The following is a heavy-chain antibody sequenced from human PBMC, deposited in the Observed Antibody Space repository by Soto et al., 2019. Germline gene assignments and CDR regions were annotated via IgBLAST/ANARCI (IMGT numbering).Heavy chain of an antibody. Sequence: GASVKVSCKASGGTFSSYAISWVRQAPGQGLEWMGGIIPIFGTANYAQKFQGRVTITADESTSTAYMELSSLRSEDTAVYYCTGMATITDYYYGMDVWGQGTTVTVSS. CDR3: TGMATITDYYYGMDV. D-gene: IGHD5-12*01. J-gene: IGHJ6*02. V-gene: IGHV1-69*13. CDR2: IIPIFGTA. CDR1: GGTFSSYA.